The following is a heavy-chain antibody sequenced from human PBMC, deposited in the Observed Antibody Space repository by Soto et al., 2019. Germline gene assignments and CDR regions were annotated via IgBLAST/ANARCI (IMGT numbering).Heavy chain of an antibody. D-gene: IGHD2-8*01. J-gene: IGHJ4*01. CDR3: ANFPSCTSSTCLDY. Sequence: PGGSLRLSCVASGFSFIQYSMNWVRPAPGKGLEWVSSINDRSNYIYYADSVKGRFTISRDNAINSLFLQLNSLRPGDTAVYYCANFPSCTSSTCLDYWGRGTRVTVSS. V-gene: IGHV3-21*06. CDR2: INDRSNYI. CDR1: GFSFIQYS.